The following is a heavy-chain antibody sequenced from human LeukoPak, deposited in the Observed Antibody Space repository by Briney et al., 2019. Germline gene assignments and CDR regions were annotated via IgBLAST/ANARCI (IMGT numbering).Heavy chain of an antibody. CDR2: INHSGST. J-gene: IGHJ2*01. Sequence: PSETLSLTCAVYGGSFSGYYWSWIRQPPGKGLEWIGEINHSGSTNYNPSLKSRVTISVDTSKNQFSLKLSSVTASDTAVYYCATQPSGDVVPIYTGYWYFDLWGRGTLVTVSS. CDR1: GGSFSGYY. D-gene: IGHD5-12*01. CDR3: ATQPSGDVVPIYTGYWYFDL. V-gene: IGHV4-34*01.